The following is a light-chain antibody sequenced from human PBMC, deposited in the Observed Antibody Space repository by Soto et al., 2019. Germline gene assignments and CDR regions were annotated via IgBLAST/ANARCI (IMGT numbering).Light chain of an antibody. CDR2: NAS. CDR1: QSVSSN. CDR3: QQRYNWPPLT. J-gene: IGKJ4*01. V-gene: IGKV3-11*01. Sequence: EIVMTQSPATLSVSPGERATLSCRASQSVSSNLAWYQQKPGQPPRLLIFNASNRATGIPARFSGSGSGTDFTLTISSLGPEDFAVYYCQQRYNWPPLTFGGGTTVEIK.